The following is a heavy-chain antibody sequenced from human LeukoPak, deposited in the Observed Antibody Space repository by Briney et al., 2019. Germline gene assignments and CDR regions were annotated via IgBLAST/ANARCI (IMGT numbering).Heavy chain of an antibody. D-gene: IGHD3-22*01. CDR1: GFTFSSYA. J-gene: IGHJ4*02. CDR3: AKGVRDYYDSSGYPSYYFDY. CDR2: ISGSGGST. V-gene: IGHV3-23*01. Sequence: PGGSLRLSCAASGFTFSSYAMSWVRQAPGKGLEWVSAISGSGGSTYYADSAKGRFTISRDNSKNTLYLQMNSLRAEDTAVYYCAKGVRDYYDSSGYPSYYFDYWGQGTLVTVSS.